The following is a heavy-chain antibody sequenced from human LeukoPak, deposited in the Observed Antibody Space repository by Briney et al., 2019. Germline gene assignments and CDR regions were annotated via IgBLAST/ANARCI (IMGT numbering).Heavy chain of an antibody. CDR1: GFTFSSYS. V-gene: IGHV3-21*03. Sequence: GGSLRLSCAASGFTFSSYSMNWVRQAPGKGLEWVSSISSSSSYIYYADSVKGRFTISRDNAKNSLYLQMNSLRAEDTAVYYCARDGSSVPYNWFDPWGQGTLVTVSS. CDR2: ISSSSSYI. D-gene: IGHD6-6*01. CDR3: ARDGSSVPYNWFDP. J-gene: IGHJ5*02.